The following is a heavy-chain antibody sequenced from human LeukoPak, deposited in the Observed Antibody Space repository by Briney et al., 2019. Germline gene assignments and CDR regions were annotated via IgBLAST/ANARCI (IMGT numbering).Heavy chain of an antibody. CDR2: IWYDGSND. Sequence: GGSLRLSCTASGFNFGSDAMRWVRQAPGKGLEWVAFIWYDGSNDHYADSVKGRFTISRDNSKNTVCLQMNSLRVEDTAVYYCARDPSGSGWSLNNWGQGTLVTVSS. CDR3: ARDPSGSGWSLNN. J-gene: IGHJ4*02. V-gene: IGHV3-33*01. D-gene: IGHD6-19*01. CDR1: GFNFGSDA.